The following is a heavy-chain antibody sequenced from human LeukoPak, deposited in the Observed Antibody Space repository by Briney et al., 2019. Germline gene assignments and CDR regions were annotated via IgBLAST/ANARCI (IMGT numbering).Heavy chain of an antibody. J-gene: IGHJ4*02. V-gene: IGHV4-34*01. CDR3: ARVSYYDSSGYYDYYFDY. Sequence: PSETLSLTCAVYGGSFSGYYWSWIRQPPGKGLEWIGEINHSGSTNYNPSLKSRATISVDTSKNQFSLKLSSVTAADTAVYYCARVSYYDSSGYYDYYFDYWGQGTLVTVSS. D-gene: IGHD3-22*01. CDR1: GGSFSGYY. CDR2: INHSGST.